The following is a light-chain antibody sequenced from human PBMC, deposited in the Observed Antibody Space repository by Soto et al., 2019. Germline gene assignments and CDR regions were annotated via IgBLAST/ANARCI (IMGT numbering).Light chain of an antibody. J-gene: IGKJ2*01. Sequence: DILMTQSPSTLSASVGDRATISCRASQSISSSLAWYQQKPGKAPKLLIYKASSLERRVPSRFSGSGSGTEFTLTISGLQSDDFATYYCQHYNSYYTFGQGTKLEIK. CDR3: QHYNSYYT. CDR2: KAS. CDR1: QSISSS. V-gene: IGKV1-5*03.